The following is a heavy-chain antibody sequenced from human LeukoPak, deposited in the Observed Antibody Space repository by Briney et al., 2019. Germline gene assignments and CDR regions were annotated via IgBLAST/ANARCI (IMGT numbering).Heavy chain of an antibody. CDR3: ARDSRFLTGYYNY. V-gene: IGHV4-30-4*01. Sequence: PSETLSLTCTVSGGSISSGDYYWSWIRQPPGKGLEWIGYIYYSGSTYYNPSLKSRVTISVDTYKNQFPLKLSSVTAADTAVYYCARDSRFLTGYYNYWGQGTLVTVSS. CDR2: IYYSGST. J-gene: IGHJ4*02. CDR1: GGSISSGDYY. D-gene: IGHD3-9*01.